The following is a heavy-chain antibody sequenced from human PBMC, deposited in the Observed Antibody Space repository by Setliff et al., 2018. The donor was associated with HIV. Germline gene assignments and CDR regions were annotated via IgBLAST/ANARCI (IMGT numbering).Heavy chain of an antibody. CDR2: IHYNGRT. D-gene: IGHD3-10*01. CDR3: SGYYFGSASRNFYQFMDV. V-gene: IGHV4-39*06. CDR1: GDSITNDDYY. Sequence: SETLSLTCTVSGDSITNDDYYWGWIRQPPGKGLEWIAIIHYNGRTYYDPSLKSRVTISIDTSRNQFPLRLTSVTAADTAVYYCSGYYFGSASRNFYQFMDVWGKGTTVTVSS. J-gene: IGHJ6*03.